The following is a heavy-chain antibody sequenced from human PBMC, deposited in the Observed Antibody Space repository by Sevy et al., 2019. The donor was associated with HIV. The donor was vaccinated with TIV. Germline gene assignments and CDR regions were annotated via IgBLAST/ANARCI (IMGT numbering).Heavy chain of an antibody. CDR1: GYTFSNYG. V-gene: IGHV1-18*01. Sequence: ASVKVSCRASGYTFSNYGITWVRQAPGQGLEWLGWISRYTTNYAQKLQGRVTMTTDTSTSTVSMELRSLKSDDTAVYYCARAPSGSQGPGQYFQYWGQCTLVTVSS. CDR3: ARAPSGSQGPGQYFQY. J-gene: IGHJ1*01. CDR2: ISRYTT. D-gene: IGHD1-26*01.